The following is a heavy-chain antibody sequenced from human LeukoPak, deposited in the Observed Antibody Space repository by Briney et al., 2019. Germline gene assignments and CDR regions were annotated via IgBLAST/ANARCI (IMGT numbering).Heavy chain of an antibody. CDR2: IYTSGDT. D-gene: IGHD3-22*01. CDR1: GDSISSDTYY. CDR3: AREYRSGYFYVHDAFDM. Sequence: SETLSLTCTVSGDSISSDTYYWNWIRQSAGTGLECIVRIYTSGDTYYNPSLKSRVTISVDTSKNQFSLKLTSVTAADAAMYYCAREYRSGYFYVHDAFDMWGQGTMVIVSS. J-gene: IGHJ3*02. V-gene: IGHV4-61*02.